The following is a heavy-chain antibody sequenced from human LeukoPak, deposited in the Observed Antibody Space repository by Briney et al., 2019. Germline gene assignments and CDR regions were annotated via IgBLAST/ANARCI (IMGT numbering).Heavy chain of an antibody. CDR2: IYYSGST. CDR3: AKDKSGGWELLRDHDAFDI. CDR1: GGSISSYY. D-gene: IGHD1-26*01. V-gene: IGHV4-59*12. Sequence: PSETLSLTCTVSGGSISSYYWSWIRQPPGKGLEWIGYIYYSGSTNYNPSLKSRVTISVDTSKNQFSLKLSSVTAADTALYYCAKDKSGGWELLRDHDAFDIWGQGTMVTVSS. J-gene: IGHJ3*02.